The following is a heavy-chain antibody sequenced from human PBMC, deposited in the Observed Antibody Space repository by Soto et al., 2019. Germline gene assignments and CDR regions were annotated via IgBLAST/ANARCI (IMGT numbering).Heavy chain of an antibody. CDR1: GCSISGYY. V-gene: IGHV4-59*01. CDR2: VYNGNT. D-gene: IGHD5-12*01. CDR3: ARFYIVATISRNYYYGMDV. J-gene: IGHJ6*02. Sequence: SETLFLTCTISGCSISGYYWTWIRQSPGKGLEYIGYVYNGNTSYNPSLNSRVTISVDTSKNQFSLKLSSVTAADTAVYYCARFYIVATISRNYYYGMDVWGQGTTVTVSS.